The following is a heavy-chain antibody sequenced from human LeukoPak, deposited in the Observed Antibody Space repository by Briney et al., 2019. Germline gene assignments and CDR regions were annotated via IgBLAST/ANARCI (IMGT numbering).Heavy chain of an antibody. V-gene: IGHV3-66*01. D-gene: IGHD1-7*01. CDR1: GFTVSSNY. CDR2: IYSGGST. CDR3: AVNWNYPY. Sequence: GGSLTLSCAASGFTVSSNYMSWVRQAPGKALEWVSVIYSGGSTYYADSVKGRFTISRDNSKNTLYLQMNSLRAEDTAVYYCAVNWNYPYWGQGNLVTVSS. J-gene: IGHJ4*02.